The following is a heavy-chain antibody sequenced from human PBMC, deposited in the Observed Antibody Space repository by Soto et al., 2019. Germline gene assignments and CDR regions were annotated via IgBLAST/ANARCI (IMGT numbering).Heavy chain of an antibody. CDR1: GGSISRSPYY. J-gene: IGHJ4*02. Sequence: PSETLSLTCTVSGGSISRSPYYWGWIRQPPGKGLEWIGSIYYSGSTYYTPSLKNRVTISEDTSKNQFSLKLSSVTAADTAVYFCARHVSVTSFTLDSWGQGFLVPVPS. D-gene: IGHD4-4*01. CDR3: ARHVSVTSFTLDS. CDR2: IYYSGST. V-gene: IGHV4-39*01.